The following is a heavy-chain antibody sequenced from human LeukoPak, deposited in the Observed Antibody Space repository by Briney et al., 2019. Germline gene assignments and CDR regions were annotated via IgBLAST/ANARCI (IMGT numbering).Heavy chain of an antibody. CDR3: AKDRDSNWYPYFES. V-gene: IGHV3-53*01. D-gene: IGHD3-9*01. Sequence: PGGSLRLSCAASGFTVSSNYMSWVRQAPGKGLEWVSIISSGGGIYYADFVKGRFTISRDNSKNTLYLQMNSLRAEDTAVYYCAKDRDSNWYPYFESWGQGTLITVSS. CDR1: GFTVSSNY. CDR2: ISSGGGI. J-gene: IGHJ4*02.